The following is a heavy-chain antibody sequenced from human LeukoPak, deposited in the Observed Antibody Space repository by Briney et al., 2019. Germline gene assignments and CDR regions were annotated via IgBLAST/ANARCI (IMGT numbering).Heavy chain of an antibody. CDR3: ARLFGSVRMTTVAHFDY. CDR1: GGSISSSGYY. J-gene: IGHJ4*02. Sequence: PSETLSLTCTVSGGSISSSGYYWGWVRQPPGKGLEWTGSIYFTGSTYYNPSLKSRVTISVNTSKNQFSLRLSSVTAADTAVYYCARLFGSVRMTTVAHFDYWGQGTLVTVSS. CDR2: IYFTGST. V-gene: IGHV4-39*01. D-gene: IGHD4-23*01.